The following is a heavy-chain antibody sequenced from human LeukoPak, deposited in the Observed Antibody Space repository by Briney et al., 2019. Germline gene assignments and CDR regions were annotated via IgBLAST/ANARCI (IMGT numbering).Heavy chain of an antibody. D-gene: IGHD6-19*01. CDR1: GGSISSYD. CDR3: ARHSSDWYGYFQD. J-gene: IGHJ1*01. V-gene: IGHV4-4*07. CDR2: LYTSGTT. Sequence: SETLSLTCSVPGGSISSYDWSWIRQPAGKGPEWIGRLYTSGTTTYNASQKSRVTTSVDTSKNQFSLRLSSVTAADTAVYYCARHSSDWYGYFQDWGQGTLVTVSS.